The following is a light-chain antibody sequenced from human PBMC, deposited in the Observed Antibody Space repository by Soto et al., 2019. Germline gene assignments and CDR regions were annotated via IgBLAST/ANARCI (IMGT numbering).Light chain of an antibody. CDR1: ENINTW. CDR3: QQHKTYPLT. J-gene: IGKJ1*01. CDR2: DAS. V-gene: IGKV1-5*01. Sequence: DIQMTQSPSTLSASVGDRVTITCRASENINTWLAWYQQKPGKAPTLVIYDASSLEGGVPSRFSGSGSGTDFTLTINSLQPDDFVTYYCQQHKTYPLTFGQGTKVEI.